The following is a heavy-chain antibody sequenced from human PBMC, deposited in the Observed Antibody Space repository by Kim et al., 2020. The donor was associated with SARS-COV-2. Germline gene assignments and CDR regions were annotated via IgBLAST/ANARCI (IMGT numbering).Heavy chain of an antibody. J-gene: IGHJ4*02. CDR2: MNPNSGKE. CDR1: GYTFTSYD. D-gene: IGHD2-15*01. CDR3: ARELRRLPE. Sequence: ASVKVSCKASGYTFTSYDINWVRQATGQGLEWMGYMNPNSGKECYAQKFQGRITMTTNTSISTVYMELSSLTSEDTAVYYCARELRRLPEWGQGTLVTVSS. V-gene: IGHV1-8*01.